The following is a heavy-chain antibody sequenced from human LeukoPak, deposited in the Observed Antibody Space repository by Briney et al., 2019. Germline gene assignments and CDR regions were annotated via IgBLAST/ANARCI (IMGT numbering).Heavy chain of an antibody. J-gene: IGHJ4*02. D-gene: IGHD4-23*01. CDR1: GFSISTYY. CDR2: IHSSGNT. CDR3: ARDVGKAY. V-gene: IGHV4-4*07. Sequence: SETLSLTCTVSGFSISTYYWSWFRQPAGKGLEWIGRIHSSGNTNYNPSPQSRVSLSIDTSQNQFSLRLTSLTAADTAVYFCARDVGKAYWGQGLLAIVSS.